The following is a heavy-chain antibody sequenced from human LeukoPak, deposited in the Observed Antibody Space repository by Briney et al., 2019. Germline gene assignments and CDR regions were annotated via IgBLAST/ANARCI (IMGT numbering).Heavy chain of an antibody. D-gene: IGHD2-2*01. J-gene: IGHJ6*02. Sequence: GGSLRLSCAASGFTFSSYAMHWVRQAPGKGLEWVAVISYDGSNKYYADSVKGRFTISRDNSKNTLYLQMNCLRAEDTAVYYCARGGHCSSTSCYGYYYYYGMDVWGQGTTVTVSS. CDR1: GFTFSSYA. V-gene: IGHV3-30-3*01. CDR2: ISYDGSNK. CDR3: ARGGHCSSTSCYGYYYYYGMDV.